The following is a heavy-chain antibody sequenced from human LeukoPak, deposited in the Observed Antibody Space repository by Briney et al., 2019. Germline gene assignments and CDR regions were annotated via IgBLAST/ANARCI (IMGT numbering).Heavy chain of an antibody. CDR1: GASFSGYY. CDR2: INHSGST. V-gene: IGHV4-34*01. D-gene: IGHD6-19*01. Sequence: SETLSLTCAVYGASFSGYYWSWLRQPPGKGLEWIGEINHSGSTNYNPSLKSRVTISVDTSKNQFSLKLSSVTAADTAVYYCARDLAVAGTSFRYWGQGTLVTVSS. J-gene: IGHJ4*02. CDR3: ARDLAVAGTSFRY.